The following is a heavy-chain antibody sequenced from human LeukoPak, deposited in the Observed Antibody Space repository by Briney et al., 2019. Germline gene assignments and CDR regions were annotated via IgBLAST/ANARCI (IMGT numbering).Heavy chain of an antibody. J-gene: IGHJ4*02. V-gene: IGHV3-11*04. CDR1: GFTFSDYY. CDR2: ISSSGSTI. Sequence: GGSLRLSCAASGFTFSDYYMSWIRQAPGKGLEWVSHISSSGSTIYYADSVKGRFTISRDNAKNSLYLQMNSLRAEDTAVYYCARLEDIVVVPAAPFDYWGQGTLVTVSS. D-gene: IGHD2-2*01. CDR3: ARLEDIVVVPAAPFDY.